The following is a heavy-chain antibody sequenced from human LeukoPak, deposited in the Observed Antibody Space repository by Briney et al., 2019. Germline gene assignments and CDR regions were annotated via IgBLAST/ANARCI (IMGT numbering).Heavy chain of an antibody. CDR2: ISAYNGNT. D-gene: IGHD5-24*01. CDR1: GYTFTTYG. Sequence: ASVKVSCTASGYTFTTYGITWMRQAPGQGLEWMGWISAYNGNTNSAQKLQGRVTMTTDTSTTTVYMELRSLTSDDTAVYYCARESRDNYFDYWGQGTLVTVSS. J-gene: IGHJ4*02. V-gene: IGHV1-18*01. CDR3: ARESRDNYFDY.